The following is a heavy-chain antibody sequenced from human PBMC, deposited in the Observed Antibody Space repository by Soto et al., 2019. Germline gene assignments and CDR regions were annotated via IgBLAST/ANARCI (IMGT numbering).Heavy chain of an antibody. CDR1: GFTVSSYA. V-gene: IGHV3-23*01. CDR3: AKDFMDSSSSGIMGY. J-gene: IGHJ4*02. D-gene: IGHD6-6*01. Sequence: EVQLLESGGGLVQPGGSQRLSCAASGFTVSSYAMSWVRQAPGKGLEWVSAISGSGGSTYYADSVKGRFTISRDNSKNTLYLQMNSLRAEDTAVYYCAKDFMDSSSSGIMGYWGQGTLVTVSS. CDR2: ISGSGGST.